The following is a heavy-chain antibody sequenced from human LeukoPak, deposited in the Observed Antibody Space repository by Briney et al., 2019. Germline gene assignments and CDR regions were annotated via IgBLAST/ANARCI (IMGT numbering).Heavy chain of an antibody. J-gene: IGHJ3*02. V-gene: IGHV1-69*05. Sequence: SVKVSCKASGYTFTGYYMHWVRQAPGQGLEWMGGIIPIFGTANYAQKFQGRVTITTDESTSTAYMELSSLRSEDTAVYYCARDPTGYSSSSYAFDIWGQGTMVTVSS. CDR1: GYTFTGYY. D-gene: IGHD6-6*01. CDR3: ARDPTGYSSSSYAFDI. CDR2: IIPIFGTA.